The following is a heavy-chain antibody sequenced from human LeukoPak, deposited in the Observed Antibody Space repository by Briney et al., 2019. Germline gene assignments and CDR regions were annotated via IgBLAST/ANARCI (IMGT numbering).Heavy chain of an antibody. J-gene: IGHJ4*02. V-gene: IGHV3-30*18. CDR1: GFTFSSYG. CDR3: AKEDTRMASSYFDY. D-gene: IGHD2-8*01. Sequence: PGGSLRLSCAASGFTFSSYGMQWVRQAPGKGLEWVAVISHDGTVQHYADSVKGRFTISRDNSDNTLYLQMNSLRDEDTAMYYCAKEDTRMASSYFDYWGQGTLITVSS. CDR2: ISHDGTVQ.